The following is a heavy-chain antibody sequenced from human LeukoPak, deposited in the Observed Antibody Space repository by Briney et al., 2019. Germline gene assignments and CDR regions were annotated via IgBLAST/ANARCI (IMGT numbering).Heavy chain of an antibody. J-gene: IGHJ4*02. V-gene: IGHV1-69*04. Sequence: SVKVSCKASGGTFSSYAISWVRQAPGQGLEWMGRIIPIFGIANYAQKFQGRVTITADKSTSTAYMELSSLRSEDTAVYYCARVTYYYDSSGYVDYCGQGTLVTVSS. CDR2: IIPIFGIA. CDR1: GGTFSSYA. CDR3: ARVTYYYDSSGYVDY. D-gene: IGHD3-22*01.